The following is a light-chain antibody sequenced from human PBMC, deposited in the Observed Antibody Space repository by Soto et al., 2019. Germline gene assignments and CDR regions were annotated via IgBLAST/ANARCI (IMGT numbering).Light chain of an antibody. CDR1: QSVSSY. V-gene: IGKV3-11*01. CDR3: HQRSSWPHT. J-gene: IGKJ1*01. CDR2: DAS. Sequence: EIVLTQSPATLSLSPGERATLSCRASQSVSSYLAWYQQKPGQAPGLLIYDASDRATGIPTRFSGSGSGTDFTLTVSSLEPEDFAVYYCHQRSSWPHTFGQGTKVEIK.